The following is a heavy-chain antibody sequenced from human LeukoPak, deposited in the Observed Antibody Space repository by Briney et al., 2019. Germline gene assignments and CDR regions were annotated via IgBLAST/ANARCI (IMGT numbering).Heavy chain of an antibody. CDR1: GFTFSSYA. CDR3: AREVRERDSSGWYLSGYYYGMDV. D-gene: IGHD6-19*01. V-gene: IGHV3-23*01. J-gene: IGHJ6*02. Sequence: GGSLRLSCAASGFTFSSYAMSWVRQAPGKGLEWVSAISGSGGSTYYADSVKGRFTISRDNSKNTLYLQMNSLRAEDTAVYYCAREVRERDSSGWYLSGYYYGMDVWGQGTTVTVSS. CDR2: ISGSGGST.